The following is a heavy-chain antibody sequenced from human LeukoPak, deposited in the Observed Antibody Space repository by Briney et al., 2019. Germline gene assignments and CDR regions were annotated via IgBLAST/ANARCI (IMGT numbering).Heavy chain of an antibody. J-gene: IGHJ4*02. CDR1: GFTFGNSA. D-gene: IGHD3-22*01. CDR2: ISGSGGST. CDR3: ARAMMVVANLWGVFDY. Sequence: PGGSLRLSCAASGFTFGNSAMSWVRQAPGKGLEWVSGISGSGGSTYYADSVKGRFTISRDNSKNTVYLHMHSLRAEDTAVYYCARAMMVVANLWGVFDYWGQGTLVTVSS. V-gene: IGHV3-23*01.